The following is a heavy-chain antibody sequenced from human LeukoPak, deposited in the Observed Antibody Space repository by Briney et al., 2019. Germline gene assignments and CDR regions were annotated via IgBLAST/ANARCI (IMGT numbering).Heavy chain of an antibody. Sequence: SPETLSLTCTVSGGSISSRSCCWGWTRQPPGKGLEWIGPTYYSGSTCYNPSLKSRVTRSVDTAKNQFSLRLSSVTAADTAVYYCARQVYSGTHYFDYWGQGTLVTVSS. CDR3: ARQVYSGTHYFDY. J-gene: IGHJ4*02. D-gene: IGHD1-26*01. CDR1: GGSISSRSCC. V-gene: IGHV4-39*01. CDR2: TYYSGST.